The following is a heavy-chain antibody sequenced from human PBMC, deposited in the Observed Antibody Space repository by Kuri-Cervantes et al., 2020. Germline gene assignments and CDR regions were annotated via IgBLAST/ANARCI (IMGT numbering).Heavy chain of an antibody. CDR2: MNPNSGNT. V-gene: IGHV1-8*01. D-gene: IGHD6-19*01. CDR3: ARGRRPRYSSGCDY. J-gene: IGHJ4*02. CDR1: GYTFTSYD. Sequence: ASVKVFCKASGYTFTSYDINWVRQATGQGLEWMGWMNPNSGNTGYAQKFQGRVTMTRNTSISTAYMELSSLRSEDTAVYYCARGRRPRYSSGCDYWGQGTLVTVSS.